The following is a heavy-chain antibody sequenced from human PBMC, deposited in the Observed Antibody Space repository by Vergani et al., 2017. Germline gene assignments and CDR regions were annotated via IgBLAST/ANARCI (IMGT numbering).Heavy chain of an antibody. D-gene: IGHD4-23*01. V-gene: IGHV3-23*01. CDR2: ISGSGGST. J-gene: IGHJ4*02. CDR3: ANIQLRGDTVVM. CDR1: GFTFSSYA. Sequence: EVQLLESGGGLVQPGGSLRLSCAASGFTFSSYAMSWVRQAPGKGLGWVSAISGSGGSTYYADSVKGRFTISRDNSKNTLYLQMNSLRAEDTAVYYCANIQLRGDTVVMWGQGTLVTVSS.